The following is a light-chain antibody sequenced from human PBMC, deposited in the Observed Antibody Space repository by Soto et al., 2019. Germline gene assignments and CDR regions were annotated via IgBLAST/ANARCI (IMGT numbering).Light chain of an antibody. CDR2: DAS. Sequence: QMTQSPSTLSASVGDRVTIACRASQNIGDWLAWYQQKPGKAPKPLIYDASTLKTGVPSRFSGSGSGSEFNFTITGLQPDDFATYFCQQYNTYATFGQGTRPEIK. J-gene: IGKJ5*01. CDR1: QNIGDW. V-gene: IGKV1-5*01. CDR3: QQYNTYAT.